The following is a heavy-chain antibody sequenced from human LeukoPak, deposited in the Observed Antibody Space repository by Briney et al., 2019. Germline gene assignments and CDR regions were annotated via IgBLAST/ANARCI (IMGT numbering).Heavy chain of an antibody. D-gene: IGHD6-13*01. CDR3: ARLKISTAGDAFDI. V-gene: IGHV4-39*01. Sequence: ETLSLTCTVTGGSLSGRLYYWAWIRQPPGKGLEWIGSIFYSGSTYFNPSLKSRVTLSVATSKNRFSLRLSSVTAADAGPYYCARLKISTAGDAFDIWGQGTMVTVSS. J-gene: IGHJ3*02. CDR1: GGSLSGRLYY. CDR2: IFYSGST.